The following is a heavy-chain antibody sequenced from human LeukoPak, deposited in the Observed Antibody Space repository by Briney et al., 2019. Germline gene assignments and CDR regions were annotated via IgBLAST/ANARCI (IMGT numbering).Heavy chain of an antibody. D-gene: IGHD5-18*01. J-gene: IGHJ4*02. CDR2: ISGSGTRI. CDR1: GFTFSSYE. CDR3: ARGYSYGFDY. Sequence: PGGSLRLSCAASGFTFSSYEMNWVRQAPGKGLEWVSYISGSGTRIYHADSVKGRFTISRDNAKNSLYLQMNSLRAEDTAVYYCARGYSYGFDYWGQGTLVTVSS. V-gene: IGHV3-48*03.